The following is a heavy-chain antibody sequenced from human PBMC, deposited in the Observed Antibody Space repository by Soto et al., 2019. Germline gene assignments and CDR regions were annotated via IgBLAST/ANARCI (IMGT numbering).Heavy chain of an antibody. V-gene: IGHV3-9*01. J-gene: IGHJ4*02. D-gene: IGHD5-18*01. CDR1: GFTFDDYA. CDR3: AKDRKEDTAMAIFDY. Sequence: ESGGGLVQPGRSLRLSCAASGFTFDDYAMHWVRQAPGKGLEWVSGISWNSGSIGYADSVKGRFTISRDNAKNSLYLQMNSLRAEDTALYYCAKDRKEDTAMAIFDYWGQGTLVTVSS. CDR2: ISWNSGSI.